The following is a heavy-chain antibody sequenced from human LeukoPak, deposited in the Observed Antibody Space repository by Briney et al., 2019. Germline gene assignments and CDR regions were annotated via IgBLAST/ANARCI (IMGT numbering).Heavy chain of an antibody. Sequence: RASVKVSCKASGYTFTSYGISWVRQAPGQGLEWMGWISAYNGNTNYAQKLQGRVTMTTDTSTSTAHMELRSLRSDDTAVYYCARERDYYDSSGYYTYWGQGTLVTVSS. J-gene: IGHJ4*02. CDR2: ISAYNGNT. D-gene: IGHD3-22*01. CDR1: GYTFTSYG. V-gene: IGHV1-18*01. CDR3: ARERDYYDSSGYYTY.